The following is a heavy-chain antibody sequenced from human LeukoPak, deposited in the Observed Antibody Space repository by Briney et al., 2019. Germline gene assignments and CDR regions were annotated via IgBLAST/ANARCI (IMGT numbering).Heavy chain of an antibody. CDR1: GFTFSSYA. V-gene: IGHV3-21*01. J-gene: IGHJ4*02. Sequence: PGGSLRLSCAASGFTFSSYAMTWVRQAPGKGLEWVSSISSSSSYIYYADSVKGRFTISRDNAKNSLYLQMNSLRAEDTAVYYCARGIAVAGTGYWGQGTLVTVSS. CDR2: ISSSSSYI. CDR3: ARGIAVAGTGY. D-gene: IGHD6-19*01.